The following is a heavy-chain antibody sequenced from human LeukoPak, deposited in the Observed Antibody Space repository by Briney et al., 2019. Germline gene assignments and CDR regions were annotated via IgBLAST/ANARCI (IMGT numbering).Heavy chain of an antibody. CDR1: GGSISSGGYY. CDR3: ARVEQRYNWFDP. V-gene: IGHV4-31*03. J-gene: IGHJ5*02. D-gene: IGHD6-25*01. CDR2: IYHSGST. Sequence: PSETLSLTCTVSGGSISSGGYYWSWIRQHPGKGLEWIGYIYHSGSTYYNPSLKSRVTISVDRSKNQFSLKLSSVTAADTAVYYCARVEQRYNWFDPWGQGTLVTVSS.